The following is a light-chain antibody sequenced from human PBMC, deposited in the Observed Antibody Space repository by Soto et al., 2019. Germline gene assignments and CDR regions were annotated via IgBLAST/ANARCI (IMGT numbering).Light chain of an antibody. J-gene: IGKJ1*01. V-gene: IGKV1-39*01. Sequence: DIHMTQSPSSLSASVGDRVTITCRASQSISWYLNWYQQKPGKAPKLLIYTASSLQSGVPSRFSGSGSGTDFTLTITSLQPEDFATYYCQQSFSTLWTFGQGTK. CDR1: QSISWY. CDR3: QQSFSTLWT. CDR2: TAS.